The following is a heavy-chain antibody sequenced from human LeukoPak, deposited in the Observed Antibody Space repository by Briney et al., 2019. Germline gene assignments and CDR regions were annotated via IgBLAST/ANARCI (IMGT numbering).Heavy chain of an antibody. J-gene: IGHJ4*02. D-gene: IGHD2-15*01. CDR1: GFTFSSYA. CDR2: ISYDGSNK. Sequence: GGSLILSCAASGFTFSSYAMHWVRQAPGKGLEWVAVISYDGSNKYYAYSVKGRFTISRDNSKNTLYLQINSLRAEDTAVYYCAKQLGYCSDGSCYFPYWGQGTLVTVSS. CDR3: AKQLGYCSDGSCYFPY. V-gene: IGHV3-30-3*02.